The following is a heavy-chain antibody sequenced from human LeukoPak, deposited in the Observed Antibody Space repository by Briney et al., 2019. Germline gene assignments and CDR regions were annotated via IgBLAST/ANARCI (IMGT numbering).Heavy chain of an antibody. CDR1: GFTFSSYG. V-gene: IGHV3-33*06. CDR3: AKDINYDSSGYFIDY. J-gene: IGHJ4*02. D-gene: IGHD3-22*01. Sequence: GGSLRLSCAASGFTFSSYGMHWVRQPPGKGLGWVAVIWYDGSNKYYADSVKGRFTISRDDSKNTLYLQMNSLRAEDTAVYYCAKDINYDSSGYFIDYWGQGTLVTVSS. CDR2: IWYDGSNK.